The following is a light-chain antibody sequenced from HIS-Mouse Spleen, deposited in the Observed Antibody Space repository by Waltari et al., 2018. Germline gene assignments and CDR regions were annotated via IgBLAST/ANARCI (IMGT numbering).Light chain of an antibody. CDR2: EDS. V-gene: IGLV3-10*01. J-gene: IGLJ3*02. CDR3: YSTDSSGNHRRV. CDR1: ALPKHY. Sequence: SYELTQPPSVSVSPGQTARITCSGDALPKHYAYWYQQKSGQAPVLVIYEDSKRPSGIPERFSGSSSGTMATLTISGAQVEDEADYYCYSTDSSGNHRRVFGGGTKLTVL.